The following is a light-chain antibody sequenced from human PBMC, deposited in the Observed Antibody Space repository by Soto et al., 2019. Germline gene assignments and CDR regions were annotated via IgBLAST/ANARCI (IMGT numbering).Light chain of an antibody. CDR3: QQADSFPLT. J-gene: IGKJ4*01. Sequence: DIQMTQSPSSVSASVGDRIIITCRASQSINSWLAWYQQKPGEAPKLLIFAASRLPDDVPSRFSGSGSGTDFTLTINNLQPEDFATYYCQQADSFPLTFGGGTKVEVK. V-gene: IGKV1D-12*01. CDR2: AAS. CDR1: QSINSW.